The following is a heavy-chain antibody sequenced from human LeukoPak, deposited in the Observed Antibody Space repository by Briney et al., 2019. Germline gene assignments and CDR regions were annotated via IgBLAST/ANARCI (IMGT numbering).Heavy chain of an antibody. V-gene: IGHV3-30*03. CDR3: ARDRETYDSSGRGAFDI. J-gene: IGHJ3*02. Sequence: GGSLRLSFAASGFTFSSYGMHWVRRAPGKGLEWVAVISYDGSNKYYADSVKGRFTISRDNSMNTLYLQMNSLRAEDTAVYYCARDRETYDSSGRGAFDIWGQGTMVTVSS. CDR1: GFTFSSYG. CDR2: ISYDGSNK. D-gene: IGHD3-22*01.